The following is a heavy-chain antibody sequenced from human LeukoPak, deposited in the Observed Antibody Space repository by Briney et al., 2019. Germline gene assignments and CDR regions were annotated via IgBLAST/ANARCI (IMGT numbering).Heavy chain of an antibody. Sequence: PSETLSLTCTVSGGSISSYYWSWIRQPPGKGLEWIGYIYYSGSTNYNPSLKSRVTISVDTSKNQFSLKLSPVTAADTAVYYCARRSGYDFWSGYRAQYYYYGMDVWGQGTTVTVSS. CDR3: ARRSGYDFWSGYRAQYYYYGMDV. CDR2: IYYSGST. CDR1: GGSISSYY. J-gene: IGHJ6*02. V-gene: IGHV4-59*08. D-gene: IGHD3-3*01.